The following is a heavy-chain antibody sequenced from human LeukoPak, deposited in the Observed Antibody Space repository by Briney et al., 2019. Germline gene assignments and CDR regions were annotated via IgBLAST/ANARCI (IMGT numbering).Heavy chain of an antibody. CDR3: AKASGFWSGYRHFDY. CDR2: ISGSGGST. CDR1: GFTFSSYA. Sequence: GGSLRLSCAACGFTFSSYAMSWVRQAPGKGLEGVSAISGSGGSTYYADSVKGRFTISRDNSKNTLYLQMNSLRAEDTAVYYCAKASGFWSGYRHFDYWGQGPLVTVSS. D-gene: IGHD3-3*01. V-gene: IGHV3-23*01. J-gene: IGHJ4*02.